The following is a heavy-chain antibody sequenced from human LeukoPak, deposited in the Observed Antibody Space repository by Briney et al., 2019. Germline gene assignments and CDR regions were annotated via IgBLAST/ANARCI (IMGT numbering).Heavy chain of an antibody. D-gene: IGHD3-10*01. CDR2: IYPSDSNS. V-gene: IGHV5-51*01. J-gene: IGHJ4*02. Sequence: GESLKISCKASGYSFNTHWIGWVRQMPGKGLEWMGIIYPSDSNSRYSPSFQGQVTISVDKSISTAYLQWSSLKVSDTAMYYCARIGLGAGYFGSGLDYWGPGTLVTVSS. CDR3: ARIGLGAGYFGSGLDY. CDR1: GYSFNTHW.